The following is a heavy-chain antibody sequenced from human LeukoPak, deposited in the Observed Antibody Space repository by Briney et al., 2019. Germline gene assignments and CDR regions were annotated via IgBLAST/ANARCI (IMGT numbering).Heavy chain of an antibody. D-gene: IGHD3-3*01. CDR1: GGSISSSSYY. CDR2: IYYSGST. Sequence: SETLSLTCTVSGGSISSSSYYWGWIRQPPGKGLEWIGSIYYSGSTYYNPSLKSRVTISVDTSKNQFSPKLSSVTAADTAVYYCARVNPSDFWSGYYKAYFDYWGQGTLVTVSS. J-gene: IGHJ4*02. V-gene: IGHV4-39*07. CDR3: ARVNPSDFWSGYYKAYFDY.